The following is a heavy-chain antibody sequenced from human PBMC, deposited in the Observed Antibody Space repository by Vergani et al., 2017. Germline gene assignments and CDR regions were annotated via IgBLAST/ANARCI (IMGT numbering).Heavy chain of an antibody. Sequence: QLQLHKSGPGLVKPSETLSLTCTLSGGSISSSSHFCGWLRQPPGKGLEWIGSIYYSGSTYYNPSFKSRVSISVDTSKNQFSLKLSSVTAADSAVYYCARHDSGHYDSSYYGLDVWGEGTTVTVSS. V-gene: IGHV4-39*01. CDR3: ARHDSGHYDSSYYGLDV. CDR2: IYYSGST. CDR1: GGSISSSSHF. D-gene: IGHD3-16*01. J-gene: IGHJ6*04.